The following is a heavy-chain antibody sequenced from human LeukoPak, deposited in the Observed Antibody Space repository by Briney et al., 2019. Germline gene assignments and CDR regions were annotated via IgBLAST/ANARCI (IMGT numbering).Heavy chain of an antibody. V-gene: IGHV3-53*01. CDR1: GFTVSNNY. CDR2: IYGGGNT. D-gene: IGHD1-26*01. Sequence: GGSLRLSCAASGFTVSNNYMSWVRQAPGKGLEWVSVIYGGGNTYYADSVKGRFTISRDNFKNTVYLQMNSLRAEDTAVYFCAKYSGSYYYPPNWDSWGQGTLVTVSS. CDR3: AKYSGSYYYPPNWDS. J-gene: IGHJ4*02.